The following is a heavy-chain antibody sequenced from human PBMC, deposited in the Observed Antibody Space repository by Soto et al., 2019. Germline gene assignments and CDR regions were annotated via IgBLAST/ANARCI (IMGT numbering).Heavy chain of an antibody. J-gene: IGHJ4*02. CDR3: ARMSYYDTSGYPFDY. V-gene: IGHV4-59*01. Sequence: SETLSLTRTVSGGSISSYYWSWIRQPPGKGLEWIGYIYFRGTTNYNPSLKSRVTMSADTSKNQFSLKLNSVTAADTAVYYCARMSYYDTSGYPFDYWGQGMMVTVSS. D-gene: IGHD3-22*01. CDR1: GGSISSYY. CDR2: IYFRGTT.